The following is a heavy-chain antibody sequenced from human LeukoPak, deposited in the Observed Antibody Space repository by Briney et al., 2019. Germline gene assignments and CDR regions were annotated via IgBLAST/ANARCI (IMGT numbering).Heavy chain of an antibody. CDR3: ARGVYAFDV. V-gene: IGHV3-7*01. CDR2: MKEDGTET. J-gene: IGHJ3*01. Sequence: GGSLRLSCAASGFTFSSYWMTWARQAPGKGLEWVAYMKEDGTETHYVDSVKGRFTISRDNTKKSLYLQMNSLRADDTAVYYCARGVYAFDVWGQGTMVTVSS. CDR1: GFTFSSYW.